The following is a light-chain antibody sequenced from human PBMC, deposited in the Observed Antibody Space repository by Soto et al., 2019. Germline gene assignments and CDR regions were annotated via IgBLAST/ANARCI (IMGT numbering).Light chain of an antibody. CDR2: DAS. CDR1: QTVRNNY. Sequence: DIVCPTSPGTLSLSAVERATLSGRASQTVRNNYLAWYQQKPGQAPRLLIYDASSRATGIPDRFSGGGSGTDFTLTISRLEPEDFAVYYCQQYSSYPLTFGGGTKVDIK. V-gene: IGKV3-20*01. CDR3: QQYSSYPLT. J-gene: IGKJ4*01.